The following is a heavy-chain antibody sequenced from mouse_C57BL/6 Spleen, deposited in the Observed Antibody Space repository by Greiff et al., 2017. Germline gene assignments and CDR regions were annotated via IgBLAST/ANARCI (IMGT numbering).Heavy chain of an antibody. CDR3: ATYYYGSSHYAMDY. J-gene: IGHJ4*01. Sequence: EVNLVESGGGLVKPGGSLKLSCAASGFTFSDYGMHWVRQAPEKGLEWVAYISSGSSTIYYADTVKGRVTISRDNAKNTLFLQMTSLRSEDTAMYYCATYYYGSSHYAMDYWGQGTSVTVSS. D-gene: IGHD1-1*01. CDR1: GFTFSDYG. CDR2: ISSGSSTI. V-gene: IGHV5-17*01.